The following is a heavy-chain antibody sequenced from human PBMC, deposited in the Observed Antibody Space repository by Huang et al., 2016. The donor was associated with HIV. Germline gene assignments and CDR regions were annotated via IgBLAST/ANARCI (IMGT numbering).Heavy chain of an antibody. V-gene: IGHV4-34*01. J-gene: IGHJ3*02. CDR1: GGSFSGYY. CDR3: SRGFGSGSGRDGAFDI. D-gene: IGHD3-10*01. Sequence: QVQLQQWGAGLLKPSETLSLTCAVYGGSFSGYYWSWIRQSPGKGLEWAGEVNHSGNTNSNPSLKTRVTMSADTSKNQFSLNLNSVTAADTAVYYCSRGFGSGSGRDGAFDIWGQGTVVTVSS. CDR2: VNHSGNT.